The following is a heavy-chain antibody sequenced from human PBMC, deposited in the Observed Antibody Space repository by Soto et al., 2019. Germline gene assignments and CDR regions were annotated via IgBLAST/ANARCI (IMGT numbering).Heavy chain of an antibody. CDR3: VRESEPMRTIVTLAY. J-gene: IGHJ4*02. CDR2: ISAYYGDT. V-gene: IGHV1-18*01. CDR1: GYTFTTYG. Sequence: QVQMVQSANEVKRPGASVKVSCKASGYTFTTYGISWVRQAHGQGLEWMGWISAYYGDTKYAPEVQARVPLTRDISTTTAYIELRNLRSDDTAXXXCVRESEPMRTIVTLAYWGQGT. D-gene: IGHD2-15*01.